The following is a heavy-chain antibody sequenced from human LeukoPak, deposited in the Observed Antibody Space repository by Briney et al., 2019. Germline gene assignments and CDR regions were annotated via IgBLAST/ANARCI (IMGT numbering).Heavy chain of an antibody. CDR3: ASVDTAMVPLNAFDI. V-gene: IGHV1-69*05. CDR1: GYTFTSYA. Sequence: SVKVSCKASGYTFTSYAMHWVRQAPGQRLEWMGWIIPIFGTANYAQKFQGRVTITTDESTSTAYMELSSLRSEDTAVYYCASVDTAMVPLNAFDIWGQGTMVTVSS. J-gene: IGHJ3*02. CDR2: IIPIFGTA. D-gene: IGHD5-18*01.